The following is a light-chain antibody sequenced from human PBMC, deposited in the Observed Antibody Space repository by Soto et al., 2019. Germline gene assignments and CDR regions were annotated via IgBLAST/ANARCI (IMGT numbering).Light chain of an antibody. CDR3: MQGSNWPYT. V-gene: IGKV2-30*01. CDR2: KIS. Sequence: DVVMTQSPLSLPVTLGQPASISCRSSQSLVYSDGNTYLSWFHQRPGQSPRRLFYKISNRDSGVPDRFSGSGSGTDFTLTISRVEAEDVGVYYCMQGSNWPYTFGQGTKLEIK. CDR1: QSLVYSDGNTY. J-gene: IGKJ2*01.